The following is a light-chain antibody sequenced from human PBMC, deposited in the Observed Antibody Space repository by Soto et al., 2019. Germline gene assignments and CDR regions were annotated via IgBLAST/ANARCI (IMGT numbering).Light chain of an antibody. Sequence: QSALTQPASVSGSPGQSITISCTGTSSDVGGYNFVSWYQQHADKAPKLMIYDVSDRPSGVSNRFSGSKSGNTASLTSSGLQAEDEGDYYCSSYTSTSTYVLGTGTKLTVL. CDR2: DVS. J-gene: IGLJ1*01. CDR1: SSDVGGYNF. CDR3: SSYTSTSTYV. V-gene: IGLV2-14*01.